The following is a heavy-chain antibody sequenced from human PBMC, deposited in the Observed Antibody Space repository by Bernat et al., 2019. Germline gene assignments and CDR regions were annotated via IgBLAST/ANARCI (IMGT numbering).Heavy chain of an antibody. Sequence: EVQLLESGGGLVQPGGSLRLSCAASGFTFSSYAMSWVRQAPGKGLEWVSAISGSGGSTYYADSVKGRFTISRDNSKNTLYLQVNSLRDEDTAVYYCVKPKWGPDAFDIWGQGAMVTVSS. CDR2: ISGSGGST. V-gene: IGHV3-23*01. J-gene: IGHJ3*02. CDR1: GFTFSSYA. CDR3: VKPKWGPDAFDI. D-gene: IGHD1-26*01.